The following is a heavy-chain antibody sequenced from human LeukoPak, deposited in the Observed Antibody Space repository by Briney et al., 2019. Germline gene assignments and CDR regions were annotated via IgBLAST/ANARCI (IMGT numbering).Heavy chain of an antibody. D-gene: IGHD3-16*02. CDR3: ARNRRVWGSYRYIVDQ. J-gene: IGHJ5*02. CDR2: IYYTGST. Sequence: PGGSLRLSCAASGFTFSSYWMSWVRQPPGKGLEWIGSIYYTGSTYYNPSLKSRVTISVDTSKNQVSLRLSSVTAADTAVYYCARNRRVWGSYRYIVDQWGQGTLVIVSS. CDR1: GFTFSSYW. V-gene: IGHV4-39*07.